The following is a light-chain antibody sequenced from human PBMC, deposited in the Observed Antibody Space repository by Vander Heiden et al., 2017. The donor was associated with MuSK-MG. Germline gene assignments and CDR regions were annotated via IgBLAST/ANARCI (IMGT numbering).Light chain of an antibody. CDR3: CSSASSSTWV. CDR1: SSDVGSYNL. V-gene: IGLV2-23*02. Sequence: QSALTQPASVSGSPGQSITISCTGTSSDVGSYNLVSWYQQHPGKAPTLMMYEVSKRPSGVSNRFSGSKSGNTASLTISGLQAEDEADYYCCSSASSSTWVFGGGTKLTVL. J-gene: IGLJ3*02. CDR2: EVS.